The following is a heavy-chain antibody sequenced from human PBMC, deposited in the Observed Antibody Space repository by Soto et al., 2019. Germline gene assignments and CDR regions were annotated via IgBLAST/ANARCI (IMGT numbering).Heavy chain of an antibody. Sequence: GESLKISCKGSGYSFTNYWIGWVRQMPGKGLEWMNIIYPDHYNTRYSPSYQGQVDISADKSISTAYLQWSSLKAADTSMDYCARQGYSSSTACYTVDYWGQGTLVTVSS. CDR3: ARQGYSSSTACYTVDY. CDR2: IYPDHYNT. D-gene: IGHD2-2*02. J-gene: IGHJ4*02. V-gene: IGHV5-51*01. CDR1: GYSFTNYW.